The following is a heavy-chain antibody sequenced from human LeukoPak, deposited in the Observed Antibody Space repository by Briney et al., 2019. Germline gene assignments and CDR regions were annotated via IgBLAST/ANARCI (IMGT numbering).Heavy chain of an antibody. V-gene: IGHV3-48*01. CDR2: ITSTSDTI. CDR1: GFTFSDYS. D-gene: IGHD3-22*01. Sequence: GGSLRLSCAASGFTFSDYSMNWVRQAPGEGLEWLSYITSTSDTIYYADSVKGRFTSSRDNAKNSVYLQMNSLRAEDTAVYYCARSSGYPFFDYWGQGTLVTVSS. J-gene: IGHJ4*02. CDR3: ARSSGYPFFDY.